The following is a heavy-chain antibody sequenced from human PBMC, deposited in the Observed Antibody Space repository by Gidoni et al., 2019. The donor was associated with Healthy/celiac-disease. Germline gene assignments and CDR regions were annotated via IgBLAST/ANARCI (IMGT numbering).Heavy chain of an antibody. Sequence: EVQLLESGGGLVQPGGSLRLSCAASGFTFSSYAMSWVRPAPGTGLEWVSAISGSGGSTYYADSVKGRFTISRDNSKNTLYLQMNSLRAEDTAVYYCAKGVGVYCSGGSCHVPRSHDYYYYGMDVWGQGTTVTVSS. CDR2: ISGSGGST. CDR1: GFTFSSYA. D-gene: IGHD2-15*01. CDR3: AKGVGVYCSGGSCHVPRSHDYYYYGMDV. V-gene: IGHV3-23*01. J-gene: IGHJ6*02.